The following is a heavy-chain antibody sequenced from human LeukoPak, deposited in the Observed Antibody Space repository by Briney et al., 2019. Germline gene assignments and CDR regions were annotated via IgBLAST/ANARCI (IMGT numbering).Heavy chain of an antibody. V-gene: IGHV3-23*01. CDR3: AKIGGYYNY. Sequence: GGTLRLSCAASGFTFSSYAMSWVRQAPGKGLEWVSSIGGTGDRTHYGDSVKGRFTISRDNSKNTLYLQMNSLRAEGTAVYYCAKIGGYYNYWGQGTLVTVSS. D-gene: IGHD1-26*01. J-gene: IGHJ4*02. CDR2: IGGTGDRT. CDR1: GFTFSSYA.